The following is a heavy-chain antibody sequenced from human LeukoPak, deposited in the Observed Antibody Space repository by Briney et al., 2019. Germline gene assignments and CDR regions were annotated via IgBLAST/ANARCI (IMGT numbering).Heavy chain of an antibody. J-gene: IGHJ4*02. CDR3: ARGLGELLGDYYFDY. Sequence: GASVKVSRKASGYTFTSYDINWGRQATGQGLEWMGWMNPNSGNTGYAQKFQGRVTMTRNTSISTAYMELSSLRSEDTAVYYCARGLGELLGDYYFDYWGQGTLVTVSS. V-gene: IGHV1-8*01. D-gene: IGHD3-10*01. CDR2: MNPNSGNT. CDR1: GYTFTSYD.